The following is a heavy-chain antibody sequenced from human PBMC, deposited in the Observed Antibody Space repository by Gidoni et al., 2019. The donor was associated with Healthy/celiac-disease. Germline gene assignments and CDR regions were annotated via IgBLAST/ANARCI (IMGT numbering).Heavy chain of an antibody. CDR3: AKGSHGYCSGGSCHLPLDY. Sequence: EVQLVESGGVVVQPGGSLRLSCAASGFTFDDYAMHWVRQAPGKGLEWVSLISWDGGSTYYADSVKGRFTISRDNSKNSLYLQMNSLRAEDTALYYCAKGSHGYCSGGSCHLPLDYWGQGTLVTVSS. J-gene: IGHJ4*02. CDR2: ISWDGGST. V-gene: IGHV3-43D*03. CDR1: GFTFDDYA. D-gene: IGHD2-15*01.